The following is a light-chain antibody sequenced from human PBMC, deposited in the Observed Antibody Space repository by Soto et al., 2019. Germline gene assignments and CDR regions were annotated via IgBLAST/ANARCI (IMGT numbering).Light chain of an antibody. CDR2: AAS. CDR3: QQTYSTPYT. J-gene: IGKJ2*01. CDR1: QSISNF. Sequence: DVQMTQSPSSLSASVGDRVTITCRASQSISNFLNWYQQRSGQAPKLLIHAASDLQIGVPSRFSGSRSGTDFTLTIRGLQPEDFSTYHCQQTYSTPYTFGQGTKLEIK. V-gene: IGKV1-39*01.